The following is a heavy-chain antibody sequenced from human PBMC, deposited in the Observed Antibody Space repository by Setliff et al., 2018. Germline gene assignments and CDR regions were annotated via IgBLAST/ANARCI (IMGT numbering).Heavy chain of an antibody. J-gene: IGHJ3*02. CDR2: ISAYNGNT. CDR3: ARDRFYNSWSGTSITAPHDSFDI. Sequence: ASVQVSCKASGYTFTSYGISWVRQAPGQGLEWMGWISAYNGNTNYAQKLQGRVTMTTDTSTSTAYMELRSLRSDDTAVYFCARDRFYNSWSGTSITAPHDSFDIWGQGTMVTVSS. D-gene: IGHD3-3*01. V-gene: IGHV1-18*01. CDR1: GYTFTSYG.